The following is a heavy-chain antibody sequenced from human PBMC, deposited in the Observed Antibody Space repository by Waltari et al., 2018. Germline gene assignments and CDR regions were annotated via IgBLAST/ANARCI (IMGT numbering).Heavy chain of an antibody. Sequence: EVQLVESGGGLVQPGGSLRLSCAASGFTFSSYAMHWVRQAPGKGLEYVSAISSNGGSTYYANSVKGRFTISSDNSKNTLYLQMGSLRAEDMAVYYCARSGSSSLIDAFDIWGQGTMVTVSS. CDR2: ISSNGGST. V-gene: IGHV3-64*01. CDR3: ARSGSSSLIDAFDI. J-gene: IGHJ3*02. CDR1: GFTFSSYA. D-gene: IGHD6-6*01.